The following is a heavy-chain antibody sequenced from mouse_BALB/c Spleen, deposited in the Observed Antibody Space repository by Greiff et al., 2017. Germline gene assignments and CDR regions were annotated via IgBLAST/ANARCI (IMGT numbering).Heavy chain of an antibody. V-gene: IGHV5-9-1*01. J-gene: IGHJ3*01. CDR1: GFTFSSYA. Sequence: EVMLVESGGGLVKPGGSLKLSCAASGFTFSSYAMSWVRQTPEKRLEWVATISSGGSYTYYPDSVKGRFTISRDNAKNTLYLQMSSLRSEDTAMYYCASPIYDGYYAAWFAYWGQGTLVTVSA. CDR2: ISSGGSYT. D-gene: IGHD2-3*01. CDR3: ASPIYDGYYAAWFAY.